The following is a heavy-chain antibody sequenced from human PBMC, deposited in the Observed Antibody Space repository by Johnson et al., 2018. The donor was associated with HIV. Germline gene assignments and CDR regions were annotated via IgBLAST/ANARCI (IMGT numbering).Heavy chain of an antibody. J-gene: IGHJ3*02. D-gene: IGHD1-1*01. CDR1: GFTFDDYA. CDR2: ISWNSGSI. CDR3: AKDRGLERRERAFDI. Sequence: EVQLVESGGGVVQPGGSLRLSCAASGFTFDDYAMHWVRQAPGKGLEWVSGISWNSGSIGYADSVKGRFTISRDNAKNSLYLQMNSLRAEDTALYYCAKDRGLERRERAFDIWGQGTMVTVSS. V-gene: IGHV3-9*01.